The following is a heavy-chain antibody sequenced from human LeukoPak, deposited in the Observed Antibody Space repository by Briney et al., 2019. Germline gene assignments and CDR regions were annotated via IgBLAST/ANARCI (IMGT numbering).Heavy chain of an antibody. CDR2: ISAYNGNT. J-gene: IGHJ5*02. V-gene: IGHV1-18*01. CDR3: ARDLIAARPGWLDP. Sequence: GASVKVSCKASGYTFTSYGISWVRQAPGQGLEWMGWISAYNGNTNYAQNLQGRVTLTTDTSASTAYMELRSLRSDDTAVYYCARDLIAARPGWLDPWGQGTLVIVSS. CDR1: GYTFTSYG. D-gene: IGHD6-6*01.